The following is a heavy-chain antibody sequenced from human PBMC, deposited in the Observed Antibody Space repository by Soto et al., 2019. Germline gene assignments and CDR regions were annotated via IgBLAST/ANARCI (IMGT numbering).Heavy chain of an antibody. V-gene: IGHV4-59*12. D-gene: IGHD3-10*01. J-gene: IGHJ5*02. Sequence: PSETLSLTCIVSGDSISSYYWSWIRQPPGKGLEWIGYISFTGSTIYNPSLESRTTISLDTSESQVSLKLKSVTAADTAVYFCASVGELPVWFGPWGQGTLVTVSS. CDR1: GDSISSYY. CDR3: ASVGELPVWFGP. CDR2: ISFTGST.